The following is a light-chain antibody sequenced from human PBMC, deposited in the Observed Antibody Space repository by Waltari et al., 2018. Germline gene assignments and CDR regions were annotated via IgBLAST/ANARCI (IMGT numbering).Light chain of an antibody. CDR2: DND. J-gene: IGLJ3*02. Sequence: NFILTQPHSVSESPGKTVTISCTRSSGSITSNFVQWYRQRPGSPPTTVIYDNDQKPSTNLHRGSAAIDASSNSASLTISGLTTDDEADYYCQSYDDNYVWVFGGGTKLTVL. CDR1: SGSITSNF. V-gene: IGLV6-57*01. CDR3: QSYDDNYVWV.